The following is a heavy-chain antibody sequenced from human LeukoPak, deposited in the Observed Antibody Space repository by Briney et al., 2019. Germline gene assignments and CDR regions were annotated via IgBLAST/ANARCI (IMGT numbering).Heavy chain of an antibody. CDR2: IYYSGST. CDR3: ARDPILDSTVVRAFDY. D-gene: IGHD4-23*01. V-gene: IGHV4-39*07. Sequence: NPSETLSLTCTVSGGSISSSSYYWGWIRQPPGKGLEWIGSIYYSGSTYYNPSLKSRVTISVDTSKNQFSLKLSSVTAADTAVYYCARDPILDSTVVRAFDYWGQGTLVTVSS. CDR1: GGSISSSSYY. J-gene: IGHJ4*02.